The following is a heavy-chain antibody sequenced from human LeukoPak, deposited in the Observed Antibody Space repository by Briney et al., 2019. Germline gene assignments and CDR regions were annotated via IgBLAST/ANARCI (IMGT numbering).Heavy chain of an antibody. D-gene: IGHD3-16*01. Sequence: PGGSLRLSCAASGFIFSNYWMSWVRQAPGKGLEWVANIKQDGSDENYVDSVKGRFTISRDNAKNSLYLQMNSLRAEDTAVYYCVAKPYTLDVWGKGTTVIVSS. CDR3: VAKPYTLDV. J-gene: IGHJ6*04. V-gene: IGHV3-7*01. CDR2: IKQDGSDE. CDR1: GFIFSNYW.